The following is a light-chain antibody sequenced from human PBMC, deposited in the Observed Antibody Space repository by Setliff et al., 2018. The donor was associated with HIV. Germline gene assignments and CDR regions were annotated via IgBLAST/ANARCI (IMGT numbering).Light chain of an antibody. V-gene: IGLV7-46*01. CDR1: TGTVTSGHY. CDR3: LLYYSGTQI. J-gene: IGLJ2*01. Sequence: QAVVTQEPSLTVSPGGTVTLTCGSSTGTVTSGHYPYWIQQKPGQAPKTLIFDTSDKHSWTPARFSGSLLGGKAALTLSGAQPEDEAEYYCLLYYSGTQIFGGGTQLT. CDR2: DTS.